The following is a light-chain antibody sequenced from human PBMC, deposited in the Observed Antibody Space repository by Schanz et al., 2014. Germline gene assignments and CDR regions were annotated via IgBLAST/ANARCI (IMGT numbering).Light chain of an antibody. CDR3: QQYGSSPRT. V-gene: IGKV3-20*01. CDR2: GAS. CDR1: QSVSSSN. J-gene: IGKJ1*01. Sequence: EIVLTQSPGTLSLSPGERATLSCRASQSVSSSNLAWYQQKPGQAPRLLIYGASTRATGIPARFSGSGSGTEFTLTISSLQSEDFAVYYCQQYGSSPRTFGQGTKVEIK.